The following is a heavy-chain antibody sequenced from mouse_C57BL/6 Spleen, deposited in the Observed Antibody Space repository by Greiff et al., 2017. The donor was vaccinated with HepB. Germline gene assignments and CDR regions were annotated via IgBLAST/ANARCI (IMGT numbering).Heavy chain of an antibody. J-gene: IGHJ4*01. CDR2: IWSDGST. CDR3: ARHRGGYVAMDY. V-gene: IGHV2-6-1*01. CDR1: GFSLTSYG. D-gene: IGHD2-2*01. Sequence: VKLQESGPGLVAPSQSLSITCTVSGFSLTSYGVHWVRQPPGKGLEWLVVIWSDGSTTYNSALKSRLSISKDNSKSQVFLKMNSLQTDDTAMYYCARHRGGYVAMDYWGQGTSVTVSS.